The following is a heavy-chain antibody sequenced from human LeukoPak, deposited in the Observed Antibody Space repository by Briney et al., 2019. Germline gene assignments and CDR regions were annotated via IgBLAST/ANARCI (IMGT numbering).Heavy chain of an antibody. D-gene: IGHD3-10*01. CDR2: ISSSSSYI. J-gene: IGHJ4*02. CDR3: ASGGATMVRGVRVY. CDR1: GFTFSSYS. Sequence: PGGSLRLSCAASGFTFSSYSMNWVRQAPGKGLEWVSSISSSSSYIYYADSVKGRFTISRDNAKNSLYPQMNSLRAEDTAVYYCASGGATMVRGVRVYWGQGTLVTVSS. V-gene: IGHV3-21*01.